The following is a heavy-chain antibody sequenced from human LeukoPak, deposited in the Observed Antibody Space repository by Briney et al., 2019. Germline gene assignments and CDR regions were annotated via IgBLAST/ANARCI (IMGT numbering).Heavy chain of an antibody. D-gene: IGHD6-13*01. J-gene: IGHJ4*02. Sequence: PGGSLRLSCAASGFTVSSNYMSWVRQAPGKGLECVSVIHSGDSTYYADSVKGRFTISRDSAKNTLYLQMNSLRAEDTAVYYCARVRGSWYVDYWGQGTLVTVSS. CDR3: ARVRGSWYVDY. CDR2: IHSGDST. CDR1: GFTVSSNY. V-gene: IGHV3-53*01.